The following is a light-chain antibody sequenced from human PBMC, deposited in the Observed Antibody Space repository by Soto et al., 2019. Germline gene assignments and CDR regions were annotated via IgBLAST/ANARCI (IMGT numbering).Light chain of an antibody. J-gene: IGKJ2*01. V-gene: IGKV3-15*01. CDR3: HQYNNWPRT. CDR1: QSISSD. Sequence: EIVLTQSPGTLSLSPGERATLSCRASQSISSDLAWYQQRPGQAPRLLISGASTRATGIPARFSGSGSGTDFTLTISSLQSEDFAVYYCHQYNNWPRTFGQGTKLEIK. CDR2: GAS.